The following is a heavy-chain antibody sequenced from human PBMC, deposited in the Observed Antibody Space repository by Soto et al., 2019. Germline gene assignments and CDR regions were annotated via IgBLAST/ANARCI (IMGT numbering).Heavy chain of an antibody. CDR2: INAGNGNT. CDR1: GYTFTGYA. Sequence: QDQLVQSGAEEKKPGASVKVSCKASGYTFTGYAMHWVRQAPGQRLEWMGWINAGNGNTKYSQKFQGRVTITMDTSVCTAYMELSSLRSEDTAVYYCARAVAVPADFDYWGQGTLVTVSS. CDR3: ARAVAVPADFDY. D-gene: IGHD6-19*01. V-gene: IGHV1-3*05. J-gene: IGHJ4*02.